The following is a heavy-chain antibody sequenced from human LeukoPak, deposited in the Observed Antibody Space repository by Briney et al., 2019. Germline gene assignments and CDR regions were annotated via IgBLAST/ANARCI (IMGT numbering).Heavy chain of an antibody. D-gene: IGHD6-13*01. CDR1: GGSISSYY. CDR2: IYYSGST. Sequence: PSETLSLTCTVSGGSISSYYWSWIRQPPGKGLEWIGYIYYSGSTNYNPSLKSRVTISVDTSKNQFSLKLSSVTAADTAVYYCVSIAAAGREDYWGQGTLVTVSS. CDR3: VSIAAAGREDY. V-gene: IGHV4-59*12. J-gene: IGHJ4*02.